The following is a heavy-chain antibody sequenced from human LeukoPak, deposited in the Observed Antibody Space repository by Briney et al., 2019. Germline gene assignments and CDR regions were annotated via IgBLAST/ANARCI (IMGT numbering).Heavy chain of an antibody. Sequence: SQTLSLTCTVSGGSISSGGYYWSWIRQHPGTGLEWIGYIYYSGSTYYNPSLKSRVTISVDTSKNQFSLKLSSVTAADTAVYYCAKDQADNWNDLGPTTVFDYWGQGTLVTVSS. J-gene: IGHJ4*02. CDR1: GGSISSGGYY. V-gene: IGHV4-31*03. D-gene: IGHD1-20*01. CDR2: IYYSGST. CDR3: AKDQADNWNDLGPTTVFDY.